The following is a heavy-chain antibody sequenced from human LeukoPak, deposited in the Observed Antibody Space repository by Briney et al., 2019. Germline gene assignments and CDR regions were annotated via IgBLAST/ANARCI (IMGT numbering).Heavy chain of an antibody. CDR2: ISSSGSTI. D-gene: IGHD1-1*01. CDR1: GFTFSSYE. J-gene: IGHJ4*02. V-gene: IGHV3-48*03. Sequence: PGRSLRLSCAASGFTFSSYETNWVRQAPGKGLEWISYISSSGSTIYYADSVKGRFTVSRDNGKNSLYLQMNRLSPEDTALYYCASRYWTATSHFDYWGQGTLVTVSS. CDR3: ASRYWTATSHFDY.